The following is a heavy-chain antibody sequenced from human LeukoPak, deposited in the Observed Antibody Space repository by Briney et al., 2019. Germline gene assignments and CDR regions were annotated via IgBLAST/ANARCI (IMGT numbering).Heavy chain of an antibody. CDR2: IRVNGDST. CDR1: GFTFSNYA. J-gene: IGHJ4*02. V-gene: IGHV3-23*01. Sequence: GGSLRLSCAASGFTFSNYAVNWVRQAPGQGLEWVSTIRVNGDSTFYADPVKGRFTISRDNSKNTLYLQMNSLRVEDTAVYYCARGRAGDYYFDYWGQGTLVTVSS. CDR3: ARGRAGDYYFDY. D-gene: IGHD4-17*01.